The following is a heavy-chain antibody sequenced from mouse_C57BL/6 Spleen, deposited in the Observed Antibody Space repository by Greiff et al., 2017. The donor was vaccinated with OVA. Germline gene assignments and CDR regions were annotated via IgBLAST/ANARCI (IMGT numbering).Heavy chain of an antibody. Sequence: EVQLQESGAELVRPGASVKLSCTASGFNIKDDYMHWVKQRPEQGLEWIGWIDPENGDTEYASKFQGKATITADTSSNTAYLQLSSLTSEDTAVYYCTTSIYYDYPWFAYWGQGTLVTVSA. CDR1: GFNIKDDY. J-gene: IGHJ3*01. V-gene: IGHV14-4*01. CDR2: IDPENGDT. CDR3: TTSIYYDYPWFAY. D-gene: IGHD2-4*01.